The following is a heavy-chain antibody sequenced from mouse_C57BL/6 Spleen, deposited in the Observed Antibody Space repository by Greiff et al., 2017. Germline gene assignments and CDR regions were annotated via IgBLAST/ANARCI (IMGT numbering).Heavy chain of an antibody. V-gene: IGHV1-61*01. CDR3: ARRGYDYDGWYFDV. J-gene: IGHJ1*03. CDR2: IYPSDSET. D-gene: IGHD2-4*01. Sequence: VQLQQPGAELVRPGSSVKLSCKASGYTFTSYWMDWVKQRPGQGLEWIGNIYPSDSETHYNQKFKDKATLTVDKSSSTAYMQLSSLTSEDSAVYYCARRGYDYDGWYFDVWGTGTTVTVSS. CDR1: GYTFTSYW.